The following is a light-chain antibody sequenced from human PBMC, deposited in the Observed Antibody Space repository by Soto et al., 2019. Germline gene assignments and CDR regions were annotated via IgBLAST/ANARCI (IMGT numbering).Light chain of an antibody. CDR1: QGIRTD. CDR3: LQHNSFPRT. CDR2: SAS. Sequence: DIQITQSPSSLSSSVLERFTITCRASQGIRTDLGWYQQKPGKAPKRLIYSASSLQSGVPSRFSGSGSGTEFTLTISNLQPEDFATYYCLQHNSFPRTFGQGTKVDIK. J-gene: IGKJ1*01. V-gene: IGKV1-17*02.